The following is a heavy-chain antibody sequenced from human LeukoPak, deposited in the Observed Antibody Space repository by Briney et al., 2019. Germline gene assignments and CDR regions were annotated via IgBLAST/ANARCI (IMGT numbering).Heavy chain of an antibody. CDR3: ASSVYLIAVASFDY. CDR1: GCTFSSYS. V-gene: IGHV1-69*13. CDR2: IIPIFGTA. J-gene: IGHJ4*02. D-gene: IGHD6-19*01. Sequence: SVKVSCKASGCTFSSYSISWVRQAPGQGLEWMGGIIPIFGTANYAQKFQGRVTITADESTSTVYMELSSLRSDDTAVYYCASSVYLIAVASFDYWGQGTLVTVSS.